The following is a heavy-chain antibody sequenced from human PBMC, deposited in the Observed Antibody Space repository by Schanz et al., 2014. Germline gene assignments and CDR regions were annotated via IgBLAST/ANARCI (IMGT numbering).Heavy chain of an antibody. CDR2: IYINSGST. V-gene: IGHV3-66*01. CDR1: GYTFSDHF. J-gene: IGHJ4*02. CDR3: AREVGGSFGQHY. Sequence: VQLVESGGGLVQPGGSLRLSCAASGYTFSDHFMDWVRQAPGKGLEWVSSIYINSGSTNYADSVKGRFTISRDTSKNTLYVQMDSLRAEDTAVYYCAREVGGSFGQHYWGQGALVTVSS. D-gene: IGHD1-26*01.